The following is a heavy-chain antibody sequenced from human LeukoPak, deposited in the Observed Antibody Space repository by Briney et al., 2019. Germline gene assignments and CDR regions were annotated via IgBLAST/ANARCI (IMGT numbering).Heavy chain of an antibody. Sequence: GGSLRLSCAASGFTFSSYSMNWVRQAPGKGLEWVPSISSSSSYIYYADSVKGRFTISRDNAKNSLYLQMNSLRAEDTAVYYCARDTAGEAFDIWGQGTMVTVSS. D-gene: IGHD4-17*01. V-gene: IGHV3-21*01. CDR1: GFTFSSYS. CDR3: ARDTAGEAFDI. CDR2: ISSSSSYI. J-gene: IGHJ3*02.